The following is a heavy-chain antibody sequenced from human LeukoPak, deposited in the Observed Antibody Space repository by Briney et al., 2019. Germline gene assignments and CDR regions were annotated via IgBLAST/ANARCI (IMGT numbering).Heavy chain of an antibody. CDR3: ARASSQDTAMVLAFDY. J-gene: IGHJ4*02. D-gene: IGHD5-18*01. Sequence: SETLSLTCTVSGGSISSYYWSWIRQPPGKGLEWIGYIYYSGSTNYNPSLKSRVTISVDTSKNQFSLKLSSVTAADTAVYYCARASSQDTAMVLAFDYWGQGTLVTVSS. CDR2: IYYSGST. V-gene: IGHV4-59*01. CDR1: GGSISSYY.